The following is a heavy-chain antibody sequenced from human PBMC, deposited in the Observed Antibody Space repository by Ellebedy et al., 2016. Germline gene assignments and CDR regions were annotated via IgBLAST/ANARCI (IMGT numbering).Heavy chain of an antibody. V-gene: IGHV1-46*01. D-gene: IGHD4-11*01. CDR1: GYTFTSYY. CDR3: ARDTGKGYYSNYRREYDY. CDR2: INPSGGTT. J-gene: IGHJ4*02. Sequence: ASVKVSCKASGYTFTSYYMHWVRQAPGQGLEWMGIINPSGGTTSYAQKFQGRVTMTTDTSTSTAYMELRSLRSDDTAVYYCARDTGKGYYSNYRREYDYWGQGTLVTVSS.